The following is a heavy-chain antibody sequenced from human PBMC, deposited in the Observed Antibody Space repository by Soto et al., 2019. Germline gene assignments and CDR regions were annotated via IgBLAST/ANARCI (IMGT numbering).Heavy chain of an antibody. CDR2: TYYRSKWYS. Sequence: QALSLPGAISGDSVSSNSPTWNLIRQSPSRGLEWLGRTYYRSKWYSDYAVSVKSRITINADTSKNQFSLQLNSVTPEDTAIYYCTRGGYNWFDPWGQGTLVTVSS. CDR1: GDSVSSNSPT. V-gene: IGHV6-1*01. J-gene: IGHJ5*02. CDR3: TRGGYNWFDP.